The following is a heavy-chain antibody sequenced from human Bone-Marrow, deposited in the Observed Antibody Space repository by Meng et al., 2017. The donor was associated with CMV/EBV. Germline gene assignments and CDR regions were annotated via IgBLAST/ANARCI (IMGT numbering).Heavy chain of an antibody. J-gene: IGHJ4*02. CDR2: VYIDGTSI. Sequence: GGSLRLSCAASGFTLSAYWMHWVRQTPGQGLVWVSRVYIDGTSIGYADAVKGRFTIYRDNAKNTLYLQMNGLRAEDTAVYYCASIAARPGSNYWGQGTLVTVSS. V-gene: IGHV3-74*01. D-gene: IGHD6-6*01. CDR3: ASIAARPGSNY. CDR1: GFTLSAYW.